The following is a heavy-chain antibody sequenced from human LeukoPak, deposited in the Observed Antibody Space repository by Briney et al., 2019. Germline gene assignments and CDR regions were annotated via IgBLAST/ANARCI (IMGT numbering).Heavy chain of an antibody. V-gene: IGHV3-7*04. CDR1: GFTFSSYW. CDR3: ARARGYDLWSGYYFDY. J-gene: IGHJ4*02. Sequence: PGGSLRLSCAASGFTFSSYWMSWVRQAPGKGLEWVANIKYDGSEKYYVDSVKGRFTFSRDNAKNSLYLQMNSLGVEDTAVYYCARARGYDLWSGYYFDYWGQGTLVTVSS. CDR2: IKYDGSEK. D-gene: IGHD3-3*01.